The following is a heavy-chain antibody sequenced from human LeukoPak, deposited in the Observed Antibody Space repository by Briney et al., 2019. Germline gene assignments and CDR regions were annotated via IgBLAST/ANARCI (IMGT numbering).Heavy chain of an antibody. D-gene: IGHD2-8*01. V-gene: IGHV3-74*01. CDR2: INSDESNT. J-gene: IGHJ3*02. CDR3: GRGGNGIDI. CDR1: GFTFSNYL. Sequence: PGGSLRLSCAASGFTFSNYLMHWVRQAPGKGLVWVSRINSDESNTNSYADSVKGRFTISRDNAKNALYLQMNSLRAGDTAVYFCGRGGNGIDIWGRGTTVIVSS.